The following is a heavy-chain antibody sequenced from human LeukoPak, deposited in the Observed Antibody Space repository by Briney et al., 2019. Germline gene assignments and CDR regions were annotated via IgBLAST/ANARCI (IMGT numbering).Heavy chain of an antibody. CDR1: GFTFDDYA. CDR2: ISWNSGSI. CDR3: AKGESGWYSDFDY. D-gene: IGHD6-19*01. Sequence: PGRSLRLSCAASGFTFDDYAMHWVRQAPGKGLEWVSGISWNSGSIGYADSVKGRFTISRDNAKNSLYLQMNSLRAEDTALYYCAKGESGWYSDFDYWGQGTLVTVSS. V-gene: IGHV3-9*01. J-gene: IGHJ4*02.